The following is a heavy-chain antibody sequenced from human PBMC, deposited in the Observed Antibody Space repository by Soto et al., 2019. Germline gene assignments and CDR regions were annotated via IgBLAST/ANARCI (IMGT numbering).Heavy chain of an antibody. D-gene: IGHD3-3*01. CDR1: AFTFSSYA. Sequence: GGSLRLSCAASAFTFSSYAMHWVRQAPGKGLEWVAVISYDGSNKYYADSVKGRFTISRDDAKNSLYLQMNSLRAEDTAVYYCARVGTIFGVITPLDYYYFAMDVWGQGTTVTVSS. J-gene: IGHJ6*02. CDR3: ARVGTIFGVITPLDYYYFAMDV. CDR2: ISYDGSNK. V-gene: IGHV3-30-3*01.